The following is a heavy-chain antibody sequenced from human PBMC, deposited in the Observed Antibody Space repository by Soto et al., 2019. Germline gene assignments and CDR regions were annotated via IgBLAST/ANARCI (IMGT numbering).Heavy chain of an antibody. CDR1: GYTFTGYY. CDR3: ARGPLVLRFLEWLPLVYGMDV. V-gene: IGHV1-2*02. Sequence: EASVKVSCKASGYTFTGYYMHWVRQAPGQGLEWMGWINPNSGGTNYAQKFQGRVTMTRDTSISTAYMELSRLRSDDTAVYYCARGPLVLRFLEWLPLVYGMDVWGQGTTVTVSS. D-gene: IGHD3-3*01. CDR2: INPNSGGT. J-gene: IGHJ6*02.